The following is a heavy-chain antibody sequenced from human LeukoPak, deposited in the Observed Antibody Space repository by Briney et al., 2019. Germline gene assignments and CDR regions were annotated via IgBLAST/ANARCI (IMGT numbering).Heavy chain of an antibody. Sequence: NPSETLSLTCTVSGGSISSGGYYWSWIRQPPGKGLEWIGYIYHSRSTYYNPSLKSRVTISVDRSKNQFSLKLSSVTAADTAVYYCARDTIGGLDYWGQGTLVTVSS. J-gene: IGHJ4*02. CDR3: ARDTIGGLDY. V-gene: IGHV4-30-2*01. D-gene: IGHD3-3*01. CDR1: GGSISSGGYY. CDR2: IYHSRST.